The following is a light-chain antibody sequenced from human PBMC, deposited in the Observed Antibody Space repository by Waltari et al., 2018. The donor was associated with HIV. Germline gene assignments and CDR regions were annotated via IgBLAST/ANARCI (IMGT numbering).Light chain of an antibody. Sequence: EIVMTQSPATLSVSPGEGAALSCRASQSVRSNLAWYQQKPGQAPRLLIYGASTRATGIPARFCGSGSGTEFTLTISSLQSEDFAVYYCQQYNDWPRSFGQGTKVEIK. V-gene: IGKV3-15*01. CDR3: QQYNDWPRS. CDR2: GAS. CDR1: QSVRSN. J-gene: IGKJ1*01.